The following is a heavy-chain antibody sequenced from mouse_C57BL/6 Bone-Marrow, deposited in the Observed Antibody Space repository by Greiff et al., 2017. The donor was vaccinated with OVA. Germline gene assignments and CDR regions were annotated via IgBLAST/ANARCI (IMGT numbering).Heavy chain of an antibody. CDR1: GFTFSNYW. V-gene: IGHV6-3*01. D-gene: IGHD1-2*01. J-gene: IGHJ2*01. Sequence: EVMLVESGGGLVQPGGSMKLSCVASGFTFSNYWMNWVRQSPEKGLEWVAQIRLKSDNYATHYAESVKGRFTISRDDSKSSVYLQMNNLRAEDTGIYYCTANGPFDYWGQGTTLTVSS. CDR2: IRLKSDNYAT. CDR3: TANGPFDY.